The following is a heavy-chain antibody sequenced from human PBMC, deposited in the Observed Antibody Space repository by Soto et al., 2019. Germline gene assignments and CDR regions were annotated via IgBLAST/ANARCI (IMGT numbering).Heavy chain of an antibody. J-gene: IGHJ4*02. Sequence: ASVKVSCKASGYTFSSYYISWVRQAPGQGLEWMGWISAYNGNTKYAQKLQGRVTMTTDTSTSTAYMELRSLRSEDTAVYYCAAVFSGSYLYFDYWGQGTLVTVSS. V-gene: IGHV1-18*01. CDR2: ISAYNGNT. CDR3: AAVFSGSYLYFDY. CDR1: GYTFSSYY. D-gene: IGHD1-26*01.